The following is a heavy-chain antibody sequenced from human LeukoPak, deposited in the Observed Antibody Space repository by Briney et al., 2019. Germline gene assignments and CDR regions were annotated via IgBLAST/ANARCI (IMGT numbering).Heavy chain of an antibody. CDR2: INDSGST. V-gene: IGHV4-34*01. CDR1: GGSFSGYY. Sequence: SETLSLTCDVYGGSFSGYYWSWIRQPPGQGLEWIGGINDSGSTNYNPSLKSRVTISVDTSKNQFSLKLSSVTAADTAVYYCAREGNPKGLVPAAIDFRLDYWGQGTLVTVSS. CDR3: AREGNPKGLVPAAIDFRLDY. J-gene: IGHJ4*02. D-gene: IGHD2-2*01.